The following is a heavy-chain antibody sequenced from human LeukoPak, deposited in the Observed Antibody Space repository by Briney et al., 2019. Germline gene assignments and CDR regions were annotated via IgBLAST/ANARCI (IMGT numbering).Heavy chain of an antibody. CDR1: GFTFSSYS. J-gene: IGHJ4*02. CDR2: ISSSSSYI. CDR3: AESPIAADPRFDY. D-gene: IGHD6-13*01. Sequence: GGSLRLSCAASGFTFSSYSMNWVRQAPGKGLEWVSSISSSSSYIYYADSVKGRFTISRDNAKNSLYLQMNSLRAEDTAVYYCAESPIAADPRFDYWGQGTLVTVSS. V-gene: IGHV3-21*01.